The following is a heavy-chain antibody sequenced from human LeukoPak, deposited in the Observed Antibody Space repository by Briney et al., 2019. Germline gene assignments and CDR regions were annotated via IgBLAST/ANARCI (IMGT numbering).Heavy chain of an antibody. CDR1: GYTFTGYS. J-gene: IGHJ4*02. V-gene: IGHV1-2*02. CDR3: ARAPDYDYVWGTYRLGY. CDR2: NNPNTGGT. Sequence: ASVKVSCKASGYTFTGYSIHWVRQAPGQGLEWMGWNNPNTGGTNYAQKFQGRVTMTRDTSISTVYMELSSLRFDDTAVFYCARAPDYDYVWGTYRLGYWGQGTLVTVSS. D-gene: IGHD3-16*02.